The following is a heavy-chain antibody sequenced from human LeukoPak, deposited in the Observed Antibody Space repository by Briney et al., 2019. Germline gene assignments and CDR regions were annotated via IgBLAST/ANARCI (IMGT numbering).Heavy chain of an antibody. CDR1: GYTFTSYY. Sequence: GASVKVSCKASGYTFTSYYMHWVRQAPGQGLEWMGWINPNSGGTNYAQKFQGRVTMTRDTSISTAYMELSRLRSDDTAVYYCARGLPGITIFGVVTNWFDPWGQGTLVTVSS. V-gene: IGHV1-2*02. CDR3: ARGLPGITIFGVVTNWFDP. D-gene: IGHD3-3*01. CDR2: INPNSGGT. J-gene: IGHJ5*02.